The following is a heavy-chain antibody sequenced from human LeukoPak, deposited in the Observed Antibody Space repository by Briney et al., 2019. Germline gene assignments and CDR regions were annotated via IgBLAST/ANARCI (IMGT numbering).Heavy chain of an antibody. CDR3: ARDSSDY. CDR1: GFTFSSYG. J-gene: IGHJ4*02. V-gene: IGHV3-30*19. CDR2: ISYDGSKK. Sequence: PGRSLRLSCAASGFTFSSYGMHWVRQAPGKGLEWVAVISYDGSKKADSVKGRFTISRDNSKSTLYLQMTSLRAEDTAVYYCARDSSDYWGQGTLVTVSS.